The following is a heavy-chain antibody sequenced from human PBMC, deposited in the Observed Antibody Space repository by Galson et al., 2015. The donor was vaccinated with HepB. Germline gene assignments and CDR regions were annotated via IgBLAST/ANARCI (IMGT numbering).Heavy chain of an antibody. CDR1: GYTFTSYA. CDR3: ARGSPPGIPFV. V-gene: IGHV1-3*01. J-gene: IGHJ4*02. CDR2: INAGNGNT. D-gene: IGHD6-13*01. Sequence: SVKVSCKASGYTFTSYAMHWVRQAPGQRLEWMEWINAGNGNTKYSQKFQGRVTITRDTSASTAYMELSSLRSEDTAVYYCARGSPPGIPFVWGQGTLVTVSS.